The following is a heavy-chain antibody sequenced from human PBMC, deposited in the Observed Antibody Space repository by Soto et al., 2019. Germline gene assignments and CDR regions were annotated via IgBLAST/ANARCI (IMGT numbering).Heavy chain of an antibody. J-gene: IGHJ6*02. V-gene: IGHV1-18*04. CDR3: ARVGTPIAARPSYYYGMDV. CDR2: ISAYNGNT. CDR1: GYTFTSYG. Sequence: ASVKVSCKASGYTFTSYGISWVRQAPGQGLEWMGWISAYNGNTNYAQKLQGRVTMTTDTSTSTAYMELRSLRSDDTAVYYCARVGTPIAARPSYYYGMDVWGQGTTVTVSS. D-gene: IGHD6-6*01.